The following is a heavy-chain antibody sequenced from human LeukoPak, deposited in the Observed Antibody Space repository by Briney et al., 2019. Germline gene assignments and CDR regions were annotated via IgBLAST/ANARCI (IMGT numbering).Heavy chain of an antibody. CDR2: IYYSGST. CDR1: GGSISSYY. J-gene: IGHJ2*01. V-gene: IGHV4-59*01. D-gene: IGHD2-21*02. Sequence: SETLSLTCTVSGGSISSYYWSWIRQPPGKGLEWIGYIYYSGSTNYNPSLKSRVTISVDTSKNQFSLKLSSVTAADTAVYYCARAHYRNCGGDCYSTSFDLGGRGTLFIVSS. CDR3: ARAHYRNCGGDCYSTSFDL.